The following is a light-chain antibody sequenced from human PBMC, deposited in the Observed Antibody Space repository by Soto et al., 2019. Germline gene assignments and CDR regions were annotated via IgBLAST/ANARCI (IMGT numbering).Light chain of an antibody. V-gene: IGKV3-20*01. CDR1: QSISSSY. J-gene: IGKJ1*01. CDR2: GAS. Sequence: EIVLTQSTGTLSWSPGERTTLSCRASQSISSSYLAWYQHKPGQAPRLLVYGASSRATGIPDRFSGSGSGTDFPLTISRLEPEDFALYYGQQSSSTFWTLVQGTKVEIK. CDR3: QQSSSTFWT.